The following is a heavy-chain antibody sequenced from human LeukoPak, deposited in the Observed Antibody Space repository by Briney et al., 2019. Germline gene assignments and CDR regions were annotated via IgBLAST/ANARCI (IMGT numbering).Heavy chain of an antibody. CDR3: AKGSLGSWYYFDY. V-gene: IGHV3-23*01. J-gene: IGHJ4*02. D-gene: IGHD6-13*01. CDR2: FSRSGPDT. Sequence: GALRLSCAASGFTFGSSAMSWVRQAPGKGPEWVSTFSRSGPDTYYADSVKGRFTIFRDNSKNTLYLQMNSRRAEDTAVYYCAKGSLGSWYYFDYWGQGTLVTVSS. CDR1: GFTFGSSA.